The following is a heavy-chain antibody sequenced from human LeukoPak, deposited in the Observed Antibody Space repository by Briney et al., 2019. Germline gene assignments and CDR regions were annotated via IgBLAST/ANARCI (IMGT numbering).Heavy chain of an antibody. V-gene: IGHV3-21*01. J-gene: IGHJ3*02. CDR1: GFTFSSYS. Sequence: GGSLRLSCAASGFTFSSYSMNWVRQAPGKGPEWVSSISSSSSYIYYADSVKGRFTISRDNAKNSLYLQMNSLRAEDTAVYYCARATDYGDYVWAFDIWGQGTMVTVSS. D-gene: IGHD4-17*01. CDR3: ARATDYGDYVWAFDI. CDR2: ISSSSSYI.